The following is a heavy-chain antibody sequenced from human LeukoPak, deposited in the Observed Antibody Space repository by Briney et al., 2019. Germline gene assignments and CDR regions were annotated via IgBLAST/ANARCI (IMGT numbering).Heavy chain of an antibody. Sequence: ASVKVPCKASGYTFTSYGISWVRQAPGQGLEWMGWISAYNGNTNYAQKFQGRVTMTRSTSISTAYMELSSLRSEDTAVYYCARGLDLGRGAYWGQGTLVTVSS. V-gene: IGHV1-18*01. J-gene: IGHJ4*02. D-gene: IGHD7-27*01. CDR1: GYTFTSYG. CDR2: ISAYNGNT. CDR3: ARGLDLGRGAY.